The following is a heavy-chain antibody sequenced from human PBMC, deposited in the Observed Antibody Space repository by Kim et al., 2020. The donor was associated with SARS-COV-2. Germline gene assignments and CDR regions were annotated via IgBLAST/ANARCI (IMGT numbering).Heavy chain of an antibody. D-gene: IGHD1-7*01. CDR3: VRARYAGNSLIWTYFFAF. V-gene: IGHV3-30*04. CDR1: EFIFTSYA. Sequence: GGSLRLSCAASEFIFTSYAMNWVRQAPGKGLEWVAVISSGGTDTYYADSVKGRFTISRDNFNNILYLQMDSLRAEDTAVYFCVRARYAGNSLIWTYFFAFWDQGTVVTVSS. CDR2: ISSGGTDT. J-gene: IGHJ4*02.